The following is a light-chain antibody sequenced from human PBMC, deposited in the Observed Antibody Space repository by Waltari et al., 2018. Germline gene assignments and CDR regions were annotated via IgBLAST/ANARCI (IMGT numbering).Light chain of an antibody. CDR2: FSD. CDR3: QVWDGNSDHYV. Sequence: SYVLTQPPSVSVAPGKTARITCGGGNIGGKRVNWYQQKPGQAPVLVIYFSDDRHSGIPERFSGANSATTATLTISRVEAGDEADYYCQVWDGNSDHYVFGAGTKVTVL. J-gene: IGLJ1*01. V-gene: IGLV3-21*04. CDR1: NIGGKR.